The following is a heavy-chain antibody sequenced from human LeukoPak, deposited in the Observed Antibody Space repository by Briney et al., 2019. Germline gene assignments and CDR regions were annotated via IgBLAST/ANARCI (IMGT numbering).Heavy chain of an antibody. CDR1: GGTFSSYA. D-gene: IGHD2-2*01. V-gene: IGHV1-69*05. Sequence: SVKVSCKAFGGTFSSYAISWVRQAPGQGLEWMGGIIPIFGTANYAQKFQGRVTITTDESTSTAYMELSSLRSEDTAVYYCARGGRDCSSTSCYADYYYYYMDVWGKGTTVTVSS. CDR3: ARGGRDCSSTSCYADYYYYYMDV. J-gene: IGHJ6*03. CDR2: IIPIFGTA.